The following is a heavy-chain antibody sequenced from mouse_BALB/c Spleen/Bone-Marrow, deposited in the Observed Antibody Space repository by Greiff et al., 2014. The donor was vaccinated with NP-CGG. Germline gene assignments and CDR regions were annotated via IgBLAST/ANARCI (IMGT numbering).Heavy chain of an antibody. Sequence: QVQLQQSGAELVRPGSSVKISCKASGYAFSSYWMNWVKQRPGQGLEWIGQIYPGDGDTNYNGNFKDKATLTTDKSSTTAYMQLSSITSEDSAAYFCARGGRLTGYYFDYWGQGTTLTVSS. CDR3: ARGGRLTGYYFDY. J-gene: IGHJ2*01. CDR1: GYAFSSYW. D-gene: IGHD4-1*01. V-gene: IGHV1-80*01. CDR2: IYPGDGDT.